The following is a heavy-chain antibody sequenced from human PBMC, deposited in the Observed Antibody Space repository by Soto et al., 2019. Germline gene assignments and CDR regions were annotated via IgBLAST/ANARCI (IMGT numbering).Heavy chain of an antibody. CDR1: VFTFSTYA. V-gene: IGHV3-23*01. Sequence: EVQLLESGGGLVQPGGSLRLSCAASVFTFSTYAMSWVRQAPGKGLEWVSAISGSGGSTYYADSVKGRFTISRDNSKKTMYLQMNSLRAEDTAVYYCAKCPSYYYDSSGYHYDYWGQGTLVTVSS. CDR3: AKCPSYYYDSSGYHYDY. CDR2: ISGSGGST. D-gene: IGHD3-22*01. J-gene: IGHJ4*02.